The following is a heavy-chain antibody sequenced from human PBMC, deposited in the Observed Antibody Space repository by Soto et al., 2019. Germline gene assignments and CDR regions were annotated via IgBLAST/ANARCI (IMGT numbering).Heavy chain of an antibody. CDR2: VDPEDGET. D-gene: IGHD1-1*01. J-gene: IGHJ4*02. CDR3: ATAERGREYYCEY. V-gene: IGHV1-69-2*01. Sequence: VASVNVSCKVSGYTFTDYYMHWVQQAPGKGLEWMGLVDPEDGETIYAEKFQGRVTITADTSTDTAYMELSSLRSEDTAVYYCATAERGREYYCEYWGKGNLVSVSS. CDR1: GYTFTDYY.